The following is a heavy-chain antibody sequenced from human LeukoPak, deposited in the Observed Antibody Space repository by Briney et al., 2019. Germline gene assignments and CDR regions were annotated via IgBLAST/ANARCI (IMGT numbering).Heavy chain of an antibody. J-gene: IGHJ4*02. D-gene: IGHD6-19*01. CDR3: AVGGSGWSRSFDY. Sequence: ASVKLSCKASGYXFTSYYIHWVRQARGQGLVWMAIINTSGGSTSYEQKFQGRVTMTRDTSTSTVYMELTSLRSEDTAVYYCAVGGSGWSRSFDYWGQGTLVTVSS. V-gene: IGHV1-46*01. CDR1: GYXFTSYY. CDR2: INTSGGST.